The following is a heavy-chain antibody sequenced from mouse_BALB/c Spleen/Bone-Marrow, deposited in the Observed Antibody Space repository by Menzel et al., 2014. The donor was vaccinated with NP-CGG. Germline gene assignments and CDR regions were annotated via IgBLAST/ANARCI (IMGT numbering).Heavy chain of an antibody. J-gene: IGHJ4*01. CDR1: GFSLTSYG. V-gene: IGHV2-9*02. Sequence: VKLMESGPGLAAPSQSLSITCTVSGFSLTSYGVHWVRQPPGKGLEWLGVIWAGGSTNYNSALMSRLSISKDNSKSQVFLKMNSLQTDDTAMYYCARGLQYYAMDYWGQGTTVTVSS. D-gene: IGHD2-4*01. CDR3: ARGLQYYAMDY. CDR2: IWAGGST.